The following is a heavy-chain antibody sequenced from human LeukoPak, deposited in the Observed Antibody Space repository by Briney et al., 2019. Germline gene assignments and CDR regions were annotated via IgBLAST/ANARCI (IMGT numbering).Heavy chain of an antibody. CDR2: ISYDGSNK. V-gene: IGHV3-30-3*01. CDR1: GFTFSSYA. Sequence: GGSLRLSCAASGFTFSSYAMHWVRQAPGKGLEWVAVISYDGSNKYYADSVKGRFTISRDNSKNTLYLQMNSLRAEDTAVYYCARALADSRAGTTYYYYGMDVWGQGTTVTVSS. J-gene: IGHJ6*02. D-gene: IGHD5-24*01. CDR3: ARALADSRAGTTYYYYGMDV.